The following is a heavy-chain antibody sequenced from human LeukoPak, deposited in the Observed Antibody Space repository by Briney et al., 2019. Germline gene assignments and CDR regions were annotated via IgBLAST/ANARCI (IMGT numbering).Heavy chain of an antibody. J-gene: IGHJ4*02. V-gene: IGHV1-2*06. D-gene: IGHD3-10*01. CDR2: INPNSGGT. CDR3: ARVRYGSGSYYFDY. CDR1: GYTLTGYY. Sequence: ASVKVSCKASGYTLTGYYMHWVRQAPGQGLEWMGRINPNSGGTNYAQKFQGRVTMTRDTSISTAYMELSRLRSDDTAVYYCARVRYGSGSYYFDYWGQGTLVTVSS.